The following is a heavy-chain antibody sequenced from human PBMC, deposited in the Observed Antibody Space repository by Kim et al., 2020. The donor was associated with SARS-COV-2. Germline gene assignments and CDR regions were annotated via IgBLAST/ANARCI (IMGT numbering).Heavy chain of an antibody. CDR2: ISNSSSYI. V-gene: IGHV3-21*01. CDR1: GFTFSSYS. D-gene: IGHD2-15*01. Sequence: GGSLRLSCAASGFTFSSYSMNWVRQAPGKGLEWVSSISNSSSYIYYADSVKGRFTISRDNAKNSLYLQMNSLRAEDTAVYYCARGREDIVVVVAAQTYNWFDPWGQGTLVTVPS. J-gene: IGHJ5*02. CDR3: ARGREDIVVVVAAQTYNWFDP.